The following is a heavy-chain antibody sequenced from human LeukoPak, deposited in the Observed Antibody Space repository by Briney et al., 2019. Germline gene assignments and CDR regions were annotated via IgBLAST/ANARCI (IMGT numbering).Heavy chain of an antibody. CDR1: GFTFSTYW. J-gene: IGHJ4*02. V-gene: IGHV3-74*01. Sequence: QPGGSLRLSCAASGFTFSTYWMHWARQVPGKGLVWVSRINSNGNTTPYADSVKGRFTISRDNAKNTLFLQMNGLRAEDTAVYYCARGGGNSYAPVDYWGQGTLVTVSS. CDR3: ARGGGNSYAPVDY. D-gene: IGHD5-18*01. CDR2: INSNGNTT.